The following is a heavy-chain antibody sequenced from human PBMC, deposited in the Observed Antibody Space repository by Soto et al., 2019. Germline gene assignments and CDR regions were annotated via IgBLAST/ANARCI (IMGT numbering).Heavy chain of an antibody. CDR1: GFPFSDYY. D-gene: IGHD2-21*01. CDR3: ARGGGGGLFEH. J-gene: IGHJ4*02. Sequence: VGSLRLSCATSGFPFSDYYMSWIRQAPGKGLEWLSHISPKSTYRNYADSVKGRFTISRDNTKSSLFLQMNSLGVEDTAVYYCARGGGGGLFEHWGQGVLVTVSS. CDR2: ISPKSTYR. V-gene: IGHV3-11*06.